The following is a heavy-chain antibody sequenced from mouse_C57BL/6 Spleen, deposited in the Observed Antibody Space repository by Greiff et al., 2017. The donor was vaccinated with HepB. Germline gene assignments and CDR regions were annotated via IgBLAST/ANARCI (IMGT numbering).Heavy chain of an antibody. CDR3: ARGDYDRDMDY. CDR1: GYTFTSYG. J-gene: IGHJ4*01. V-gene: IGHV1-81*01. D-gene: IGHD2-4*01. CDR2: IYPRSGNT. Sequence: VQLQQSGAELARPGASVKLSCKASGYTFTSYGISWVKQRTGQGLEWIGEIYPRSGNTYYTEKFKGKATLTADKTSSTAYMELRSLTSEDSAVYFCARGDYDRDMDYWGQGTSVTASS.